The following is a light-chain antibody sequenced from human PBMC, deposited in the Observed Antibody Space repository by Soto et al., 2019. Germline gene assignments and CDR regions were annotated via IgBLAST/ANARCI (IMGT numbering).Light chain of an antibody. J-gene: IGKJ3*01. V-gene: IGKV3-20*01. Sequence: EIVLTQSPGTLSLSPGERATLSCRASQSVSSAYLAWYQQKPGQAPRLLIYGASSRATGIPDRFSGSGSGTDFTFTISRLEPEDFAVYFCQQYRNSPPGFTFGPGTKVDIK. CDR1: QSVSSAY. CDR2: GAS. CDR3: QQYRNSPPGFT.